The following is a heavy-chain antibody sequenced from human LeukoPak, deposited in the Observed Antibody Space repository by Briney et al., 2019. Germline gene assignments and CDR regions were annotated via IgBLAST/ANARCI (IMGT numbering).Heavy chain of an antibody. CDR2: INHSGST. Sequence: SETLSLTCAVYGGSFSGYYWSWIRQPPGKGLEWIGEINHSGSTNYNPSLKSRVTISVDTSKNQFSLKLSSVTAADTAVYYCARRRVREVPRHWGQGTLVTVSS. V-gene: IGHV4-34*01. CDR3: ARRRVREVPRH. D-gene: IGHD3-10*01. CDR1: GGSFSGYY. J-gene: IGHJ4*02.